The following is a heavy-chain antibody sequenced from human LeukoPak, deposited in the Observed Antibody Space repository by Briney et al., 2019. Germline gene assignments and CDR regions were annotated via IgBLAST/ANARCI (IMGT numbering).Heavy chain of an antibody. CDR1: GLTFSSYW. V-gene: IGHV3-7*01. CDR3: ASTFPYCSDGSCAL. D-gene: IGHD2-15*01. J-gene: IGHJ4*02. CDR2: INQDGNRE. Sequence: GGSLRLSCAASGLTFSSYWMSWVRQAPGKGLEWVANINQDGNRENYVESVKGRFSISRDNAKNSLLLQMHSLRAEDTAVYYCASTFPYCSDGSCALGGQGTLVTVSS.